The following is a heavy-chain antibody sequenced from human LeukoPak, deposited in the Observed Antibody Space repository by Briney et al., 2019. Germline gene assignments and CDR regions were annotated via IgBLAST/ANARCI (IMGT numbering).Heavy chain of an antibody. V-gene: IGHV3-7*01. CDR1: GFTFSSYW. CDR3: ARDPLPQVLWFGELFDGMDV. D-gene: IGHD3-10*01. CDR2: IKQDGSEK. J-gene: IGHJ6*02. Sequence: GGSLRLSCAVSGFTFSSYWMSWVRQAPGKGLEWVANIKQDGSEKYYVDSVKGRFTISRDNAKNSLYLQMNSLRAEDTAVYYCARDPLPQVLWFGELFDGMDVWGQGTTVTVSS.